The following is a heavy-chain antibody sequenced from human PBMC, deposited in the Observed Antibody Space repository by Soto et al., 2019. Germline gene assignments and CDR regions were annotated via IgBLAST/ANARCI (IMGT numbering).Heavy chain of an antibody. CDR3: VSWVSAHFDY. J-gene: IGHJ4*01. Sequence: PVGSLRLSCAASGFTFDSPYSHGMSWVRQSPGKGPEWVSTISSNGANTHYAESVKGRFTISKDASRNTAHLHMNSLRAEDTATYFCVSWVSAHFDYWGHGTPVTVSS. CDR2: ISSNGANT. CDR1: GFTFDSPYSHG. D-gene: IGHD2-8*01. V-gene: IGHV3-23*01.